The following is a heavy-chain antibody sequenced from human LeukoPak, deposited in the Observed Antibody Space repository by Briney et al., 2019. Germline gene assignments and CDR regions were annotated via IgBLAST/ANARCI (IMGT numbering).Heavy chain of an antibody. CDR2: ISAYNGNT. Sequence: ASVKVSCKASGYTFTSYDINWVRQAPGQGLEWMGWISAYNGNTNYAQKLQGRVTMTTDTSTSTAYMELRSLRSDDTAVYYCARDPWYYYGSGSYYSAVFDYWGQGTLVTVSS. CDR3: ARDPWYYYGSGSYYSAVFDY. V-gene: IGHV1-18*01. CDR1: GYTFTSYD. D-gene: IGHD3-10*01. J-gene: IGHJ4*02.